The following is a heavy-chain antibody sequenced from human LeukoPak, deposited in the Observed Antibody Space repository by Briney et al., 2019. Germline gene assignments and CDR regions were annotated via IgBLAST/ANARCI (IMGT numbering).Heavy chain of an antibody. V-gene: IGHV5-51*01. Sequence: GESLKISCKGSGYSFTSYGIAWVRQMPGKGLEWMGIIYPGDSDTRYSPSFQGQVTISADKSISTAYLQWSSLKASDTAVYYCARRGYRGYDWIDYWGQGTLVIVSS. CDR3: ARRGYRGYDWIDY. D-gene: IGHD5-12*01. CDR2: IYPGDSDT. J-gene: IGHJ4*02. CDR1: GYSFTSYG.